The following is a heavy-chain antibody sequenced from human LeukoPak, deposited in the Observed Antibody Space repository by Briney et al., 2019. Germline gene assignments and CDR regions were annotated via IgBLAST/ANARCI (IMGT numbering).Heavy chain of an antibody. CDR3: ARLAFPHRGPTDF. J-gene: IGHJ4*02. Sequence: GGSLRLSCAASGFTFSSYSMNWVRQAPGKGLEWVSSISSSSSYIYYADSVKGRFTISRDNAKNSLYLQMNSLRAEDTAVYYCARLAFPHRGPTDFWGQGTLVTVSS. V-gene: IGHV3-21*01. CDR1: GFTFSSYS. CDR2: ISSSSSYI.